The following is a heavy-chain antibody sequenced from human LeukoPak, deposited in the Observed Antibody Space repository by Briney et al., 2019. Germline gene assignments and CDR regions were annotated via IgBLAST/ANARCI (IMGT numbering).Heavy chain of an antibody. J-gene: IGHJ4*02. CDR3: ARDPSSMVRGVIIYYFDH. CDR2: INPNSGGT. V-gene: IGHV1-2*02. Sequence: ASVKVSCKASGYTFTGHYLHWVRQAPGQGLEWMGWINPNSGGTNSAQKFQGRVTMTWDMSVNTAYLEVNSLRSDDTAVYYCARDPSSMVRGVIIYYFDHWGQGTLVTVSS. D-gene: IGHD3-10*01. CDR1: GYTFTGHY.